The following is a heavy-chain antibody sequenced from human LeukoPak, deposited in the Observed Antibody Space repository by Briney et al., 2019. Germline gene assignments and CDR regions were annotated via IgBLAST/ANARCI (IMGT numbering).Heavy chain of an antibody. D-gene: IGHD3-3*01. CDR2: ISSSSSYI. V-gene: IGHV3-21*01. J-gene: IGHJ4*02. CDR1: GFTFNSYS. Sequence: GGSLRLSCAASGFTFNSYSMNWVRQAPGKGREWVSSISSSSSYIYYADSVKGRFTISRDNAKNSLYLQMNSLRAEDTAVYYCASSILIFGVVINYFDYWGQGTLVTVSS. CDR3: ASSILIFGVVINYFDY.